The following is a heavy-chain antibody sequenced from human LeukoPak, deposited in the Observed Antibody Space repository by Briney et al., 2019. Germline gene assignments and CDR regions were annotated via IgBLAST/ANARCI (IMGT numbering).Heavy chain of an antibody. CDR2: IYSGGST. CDR1: GFTVSSNY. J-gene: IGHJ4*02. Sequence: GGSLRLSCAASGFTVSSNYMSWVRQAPGKGLEWVPVIYSGGSTYYADSVKGRFTISRDNSKNTLYLQMNSLRAEDTAVYYCASLWSLNGDFDYWGQGTLVTVSS. CDR3: ASLWSLNGDFDY. D-gene: IGHD3-3*01. V-gene: IGHV3-66*01.